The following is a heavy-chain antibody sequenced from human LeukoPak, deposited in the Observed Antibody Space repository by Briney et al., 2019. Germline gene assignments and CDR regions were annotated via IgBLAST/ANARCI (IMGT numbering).Heavy chain of an antibody. CDR2: IYTSGST. Sequence: SETLSLTCTVSGGSISSYYWSWIRQPPGKGLEWIGYIYTSGSTNYNPSPKRRVTISGDTSKNQFSLQLRSVTAADTAVYYCARCSRGYSARGYYYYYMDVWGKGTTVTVSS. D-gene: IGHD2-15*01. J-gene: IGHJ6*03. CDR1: GGSISSYY. CDR3: ARCSRGYSARGYYYYYMDV. V-gene: IGHV4-4*09.